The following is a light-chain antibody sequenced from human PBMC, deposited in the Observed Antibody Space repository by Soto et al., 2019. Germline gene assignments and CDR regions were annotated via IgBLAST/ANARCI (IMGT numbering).Light chain of an antibody. V-gene: IGKV3-15*01. CDR2: GAS. CDR1: QSVSSD. J-gene: IGKJ2*01. Sequence: EIVMTQSPATLSVTPGERATLSCKASQSVSSDLAWYLQKPGQAPSLLVYGASTRATGMPARFSGSGSGTEFTLTLSSLQFEDFAVYYCQQYNNWPHTFGQGTKLEIK. CDR3: QQYNNWPHT.